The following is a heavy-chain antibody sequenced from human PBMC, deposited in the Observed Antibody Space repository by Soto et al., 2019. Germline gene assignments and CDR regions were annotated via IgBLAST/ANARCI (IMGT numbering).Heavy chain of an antibody. Sequence: QVQLQDSGPGLVKPSETLSLTCTVSGGSISSYYWSWIRQPPGKGLEWIGYIYYSGSTNYNPSLKSRVTISVDTSKNQFSLKLSSVTAADTAVYYCARGHDYGDYDTLRFDPWGQGTLVTVSS. D-gene: IGHD4-17*01. CDR3: ARGHDYGDYDTLRFDP. CDR2: IYYSGST. J-gene: IGHJ5*02. V-gene: IGHV4-59*01. CDR1: GGSISSYY.